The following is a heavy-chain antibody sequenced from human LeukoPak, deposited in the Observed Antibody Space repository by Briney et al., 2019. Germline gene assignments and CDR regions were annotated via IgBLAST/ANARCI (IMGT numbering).Heavy chain of an antibody. CDR1: GYSISSGYY. CDR2: IYHSGST. Sequence: SETLSLTCTVSGYSISSGYYWGWIRQPPGKGLEWIGSIYHSGSTYYNPSLKSRVTISVDTSKNQFSLKLSSVTAADTAVYYCARTSGSVLNWFDPWGQGTLVTVSS. D-gene: IGHD1-26*01. CDR3: ARTSGSVLNWFDP. J-gene: IGHJ5*02. V-gene: IGHV4-38-2*02.